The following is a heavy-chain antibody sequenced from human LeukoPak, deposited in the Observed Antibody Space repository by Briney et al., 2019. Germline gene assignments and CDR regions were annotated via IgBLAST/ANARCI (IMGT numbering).Heavy chain of an antibody. J-gene: IGHJ3*02. D-gene: IGHD4-23*01. Sequence: SETVSLTCTVSGGSISSYYWRWIRQPPGKGLEWIGYINNSGSTNYNHPLKSRVTISEDMSNNQFSLKLSSVTAADTAVYYCARALRLWGGNSGIAFDIWGQGTMVTVSS. CDR1: GGSISSYY. CDR3: ARALRLWGGNSGIAFDI. V-gene: IGHV4-59*01. CDR2: INNSGST.